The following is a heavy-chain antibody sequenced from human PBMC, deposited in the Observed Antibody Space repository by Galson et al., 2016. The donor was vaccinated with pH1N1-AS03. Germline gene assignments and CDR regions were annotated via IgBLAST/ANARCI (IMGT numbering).Heavy chain of an antibody. V-gene: IGHV1-69*06. CDR1: GGTFCSYA. CDR2: IIAMFGTA. J-gene: IGHJ3*02. D-gene: IGHD3-3*01. Sequence: SVKVSCKASGGTFCSYAISWVRQAPGQGLEWMGGIIAMFGTANYAQKVQGRVTITADKSTSTAYMELSSLRSEDTAVYYCARDANYDFWSGHDAFDIWGQGTMVTVSS. CDR3: ARDANYDFWSGHDAFDI.